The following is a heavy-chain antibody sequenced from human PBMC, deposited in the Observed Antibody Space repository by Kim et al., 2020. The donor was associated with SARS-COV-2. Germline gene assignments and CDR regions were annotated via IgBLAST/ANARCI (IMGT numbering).Heavy chain of an antibody. CDR3: TRSTGYSNGWYDY. CDR2: IYSSGST. J-gene: IGHJ4*02. Sequence: SETLSLTCTVSGGSISTYYWSWIRQPAGKGLEWIGRIYSSGSTNYNPSLKSRVTMSVDTSRNQFSLKLSSVTAADTAVYYCTRSTGYSNGWYDYWGQGTLFTVSS. V-gene: IGHV4-4*07. D-gene: IGHD6-19*01. CDR1: GGSISTYY.